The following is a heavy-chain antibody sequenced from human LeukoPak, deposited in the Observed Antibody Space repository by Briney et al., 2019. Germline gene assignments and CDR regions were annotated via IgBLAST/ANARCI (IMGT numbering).Heavy chain of an antibody. V-gene: IGHV3-23*01. CDR3: ASSGSYRFDY. J-gene: IGHJ4*02. CDR1: GFTFSSYA. Sequence: GGSLRLSCAASGFTFSSYAMSWVRQAPGKGLEWVSAISGSGGSTYYADSVKGRFTISRDNSKNSLYLQMNSLRDEDTAVYYCASSGSYRFDYWGQGTLVTVSS. CDR2: ISGSGGST. D-gene: IGHD1-26*01.